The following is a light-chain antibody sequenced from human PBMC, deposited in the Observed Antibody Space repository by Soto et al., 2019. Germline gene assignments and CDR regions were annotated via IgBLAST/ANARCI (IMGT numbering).Light chain of an antibody. CDR3: QQYNNWPHT. CDR2: GAS. V-gene: IGKV3-15*01. Sequence: EIMMTQSPATLSVSPGERATLSCRASQSVSSNLAWYQQKPGQAPRLLIYGASTRATGIPARFSGSGSGTEFTLTISSLQSEDFAVYYCQQYNNWPHTFGQGTKLEIK. CDR1: QSVSSN. J-gene: IGKJ2*01.